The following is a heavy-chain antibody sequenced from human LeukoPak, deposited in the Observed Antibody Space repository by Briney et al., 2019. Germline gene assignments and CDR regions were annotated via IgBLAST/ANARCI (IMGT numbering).Heavy chain of an antibody. J-gene: IGHJ5*02. D-gene: IGHD6-13*01. Sequence: GGSLRLSCTASGFTFSSYEMNWVRLAPGKGLEWVSYMSGSGSTIYYADSVKGRFTISRDNSKNTLYLQMNSLRAEDTAVYYCAKDRGPAAAGTLDPWGQGTLVTVSS. V-gene: IGHV3-48*03. CDR1: GFTFSSYE. CDR2: MSGSGSTI. CDR3: AKDRGPAAAGTLDP.